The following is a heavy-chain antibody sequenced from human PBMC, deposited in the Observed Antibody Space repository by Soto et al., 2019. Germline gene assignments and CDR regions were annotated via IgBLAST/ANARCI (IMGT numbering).Heavy chain of an antibody. D-gene: IGHD2-8*01. CDR2: IRNKANRYTT. CDR3: TRYYSLAPCTLDY. J-gene: IGHJ4*01. CDR1: GFTFSDRY. Sequence: PGGSLSLSCAASGFTFSDRYMDWVRQAPGTGLEWVGSIRNKANRYTTEYAASVKGRFTISRNDSGNSSYLQMNMMQTEDTAEYYCTRYYSLAPCTLDYWGQGALVTVPS. V-gene: IGHV3-72*01.